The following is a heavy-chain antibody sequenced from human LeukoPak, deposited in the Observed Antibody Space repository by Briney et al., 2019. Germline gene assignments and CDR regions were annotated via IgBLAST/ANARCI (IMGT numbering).Heavy chain of an antibody. D-gene: IGHD3-3*01. CDR2: IYYSGST. Sequence: SETLSLTCTVSGGSISSGGYYWSWIRQHPGKGLEWIGYIYYSGSTYYNPSLKSRVTISVDTSKNQFSLKLGSVTAADTAVYYCASLGTTAIFGVVITGWFDPWGQGTLVTVSS. CDR3: ASLGTTAIFGVVITGWFDP. CDR1: GGSISSGGYY. V-gene: IGHV4-31*03. J-gene: IGHJ5*02.